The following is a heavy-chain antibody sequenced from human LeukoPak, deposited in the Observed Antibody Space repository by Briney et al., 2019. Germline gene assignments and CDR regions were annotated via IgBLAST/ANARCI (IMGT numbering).Heavy chain of an antibody. CDR1: GGTFSSYA. Sequence: ASVTVSCKASGGTFSSYAISWVRQAPGQGLEWMGRIIPILGIANYAQKFQGRVTITADKSTSTAYMELSTLRSEDTAVYYCAGTQDDFWSGYHTGTRAFDYWGQGTLVTVSS. CDR3: AGTQDDFWSGYHTGTRAFDY. CDR2: IIPILGIA. D-gene: IGHD3-3*01. J-gene: IGHJ4*02. V-gene: IGHV1-69*04.